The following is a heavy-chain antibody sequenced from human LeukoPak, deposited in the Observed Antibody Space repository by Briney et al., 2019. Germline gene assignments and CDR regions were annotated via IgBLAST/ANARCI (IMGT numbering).Heavy chain of an antibody. J-gene: IGHJ4*01. Sequence: GGSLRLSCAASGFTFSSYWMHWVRQAPGKGLVWVSRINSDGSSTSYADSVRGRFAIFRDNAKDSVYLQVNSLRAEDSAIYYCAREGFYFFDFWGQGTLVTVSS. CDR3: AREGFYFFDF. CDR2: INSDGSST. V-gene: IGHV3-74*01. CDR1: GFTFSSYW.